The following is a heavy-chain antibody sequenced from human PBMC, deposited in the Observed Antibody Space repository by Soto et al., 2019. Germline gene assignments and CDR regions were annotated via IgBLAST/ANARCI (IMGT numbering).Heavy chain of an antibody. CDR3: ARDPTYYYDSSGIPQAFDI. Sequence: SETLSLTCTVSGGSISSYYWSWIRQPAGKGLEWIGRIYTSGSTNYNPSLKSRVTMSVDTSKNQFSLKLSSVTAADTAVYYCARDPTYYYDSSGIPQAFDIWGQGTMVTVSS. CDR2: IYTSGST. V-gene: IGHV4-4*07. CDR1: GGSISSYY. J-gene: IGHJ3*02. D-gene: IGHD3-22*01.